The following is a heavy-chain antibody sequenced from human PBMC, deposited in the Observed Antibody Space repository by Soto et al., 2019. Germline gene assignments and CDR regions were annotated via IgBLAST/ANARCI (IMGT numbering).Heavy chain of an antibody. V-gene: IGHV3-49*03. CDR3: TRPPFTYSSSWYGGYYFDY. CDR1: GFTFGDYA. J-gene: IGHJ4*02. CDR2: IRSKAYGGTT. D-gene: IGHD6-13*01. Sequence: GGSLRLSCTASGFTFGDYAMSWFRQAPGKGLEWVGFIRSKAYGGTTEYAASVKGRFTISRDDSKSIAYLQMNSLKTEDTAVYYCTRPPFTYSSSWYGGYYFDYWGQGTLVTVSS.